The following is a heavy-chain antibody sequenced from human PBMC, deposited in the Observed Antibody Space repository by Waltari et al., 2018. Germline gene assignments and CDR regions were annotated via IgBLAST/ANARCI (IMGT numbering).Heavy chain of an antibody. V-gene: IGHV1-69*08. CDR2: IIPMFGTA. CDR1: GGTFSSYA. D-gene: IGHD1-26*01. J-gene: IGHJ6*02. Sequence: QVQLVQSGAEVKKPGSSVKVSCKASGGTFSSYAISWVRQAPGQGLEWMGRIIPMFGTAKYAQKFQGRVTITADKSTSTGYMELSSLRSEDTAVYYCARRTQTVGATNYYYGMDVWGQGTTVTVSS. CDR3: ARRTQTVGATNYYYGMDV.